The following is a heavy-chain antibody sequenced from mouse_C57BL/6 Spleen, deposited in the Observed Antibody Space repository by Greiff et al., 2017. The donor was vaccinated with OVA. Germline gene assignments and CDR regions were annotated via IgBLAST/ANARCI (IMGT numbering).Heavy chain of an antibody. CDR1: GYTFTSYT. Sequence: VKLQESGAELARPGASVKMSCKASGYTFTSYTMHWVKQRPGQGLEWIGYINPSSGYTKYNQKFKDKATLTADKSSSTAYMQLSSLTSEDSAVYYCARGSYDGYYDWFAYWGHGTLVTVSA. CDR2: INPSSGYT. CDR3: ARGSYDGYYDWFAY. V-gene: IGHV1-4*01. J-gene: IGHJ3*01. D-gene: IGHD2-3*01.